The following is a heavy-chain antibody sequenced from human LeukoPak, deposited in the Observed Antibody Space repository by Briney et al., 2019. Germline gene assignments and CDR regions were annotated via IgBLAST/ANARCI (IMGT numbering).Heavy chain of an antibody. Sequence: GGSLRLSCAASGFTFSSYEMNWVRQAPGKGLEGVSYISSSGSTIYYAESVKGRFTISRDNAKNSLYLQMNSLRAEDTAVYYCAREVTYGANGDYFDYWGQGTLVTVSS. D-gene: IGHD4-17*01. V-gene: IGHV3-48*03. CDR3: AREVTYGANGDYFDY. CDR1: GFTFSSYE. J-gene: IGHJ4*02. CDR2: ISSSGSTI.